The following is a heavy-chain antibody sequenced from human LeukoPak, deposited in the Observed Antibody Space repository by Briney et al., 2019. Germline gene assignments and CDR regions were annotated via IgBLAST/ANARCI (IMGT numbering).Heavy chain of an antibody. V-gene: IGHV4-34*01. CDR3: ARSPWNDVWFDP. D-gene: IGHD1-1*01. J-gene: IGHJ5*02. Sequence: PSETLSLTCAVYGGSFSGYYWSWIRQPPGKGLEWIGEINHSGSTNYNPSLKSRVTISVDTSKNQFSLKLSSVTAVDTAVYYCARSPWNDVWFDPWGQGTLVTVSS. CDR2: INHSGST. CDR1: GGSFSGYY.